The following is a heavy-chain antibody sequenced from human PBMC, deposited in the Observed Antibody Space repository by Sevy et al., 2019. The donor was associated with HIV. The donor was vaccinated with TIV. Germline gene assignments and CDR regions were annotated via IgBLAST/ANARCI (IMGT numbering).Heavy chain of an antibody. CDR1: GFTPSTYG. CDR3: ARDPRMYGDYLLAYFDS. D-gene: IGHD2-8*01. Sequence: GGSLRLSCAASGFTPSTYGMHWVRQAPGKGLEWVAVIGYDGSNKYYADSVKGRCTISRDNSKSTLILQMDSLGAEDTAVYYCARDPRMYGDYLLAYFDSWGQGTLVTVSS. CDR2: IGYDGSNK. V-gene: IGHV3-33*01. J-gene: IGHJ4*02.